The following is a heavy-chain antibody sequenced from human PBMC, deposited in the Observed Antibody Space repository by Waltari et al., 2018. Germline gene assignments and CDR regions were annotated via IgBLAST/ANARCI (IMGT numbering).Heavy chain of an antibody. V-gene: IGHV3-21*01. CDR2: ISSSSSYI. Sequence: EVQLVESGGGLVKPGGSLRLSCAASGFTFSSYSMNWVRQAPGKGVVWVSSISSSSSYIYYADSVKGRFTISRDNAKNSLYLQMNSLRAEDTAVYYCARVIAAAGTDAFDIWGQGTMVTVSS. CDR3: ARVIAAAGTDAFDI. CDR1: GFTFSSYS. D-gene: IGHD6-13*01. J-gene: IGHJ3*02.